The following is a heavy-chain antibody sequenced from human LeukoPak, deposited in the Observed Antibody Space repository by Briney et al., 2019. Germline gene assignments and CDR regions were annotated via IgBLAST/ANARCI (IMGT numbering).Heavy chain of an antibody. CDR3: AKVSTRAAHFDY. Sequence: PWRSLKLSCAASGFTFSSYGMHWVRQAPRKGLGWVAVIWYDGSNKYYADSVMGRFTTSRDNSKNTLYLQMNRLRAEDTTVYYCAKVSTRAAHFDYWGQGTLVTVSS. CDR2: IWYDGSNK. CDR1: GFTFSSYG. D-gene: IGHD2/OR15-2a*01. J-gene: IGHJ4*02. V-gene: IGHV3-33*06.